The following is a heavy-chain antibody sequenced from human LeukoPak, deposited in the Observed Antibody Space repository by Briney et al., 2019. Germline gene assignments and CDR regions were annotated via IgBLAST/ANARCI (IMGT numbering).Heavy chain of an antibody. CDR2: IIPIFGTA. CDR1: GGTFSSYA. CDR3: ARDLEWVSRDFWSGYYWPPGAFDI. J-gene: IGHJ3*02. D-gene: IGHD3-3*01. Sequence: GASVKVSCKASGGTFSSYAISWVRQAPGQGLEWMGGIIPIFGTANYAQKFQGRVTITADKSTSTAYMELSSLRSEDTAVYYCARDLEWVSRDFWSGYYWPPGAFDIWGQGTMVTVSS. V-gene: IGHV1-69*06.